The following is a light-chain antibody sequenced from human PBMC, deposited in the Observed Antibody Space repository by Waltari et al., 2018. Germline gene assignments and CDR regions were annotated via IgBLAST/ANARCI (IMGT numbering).Light chain of an antibody. CDR1: SSDVATYDL. V-gene: IGLV2-23*02. CDR3: SSYAGHNTWI. J-gene: IGLJ2*01. Sequence: QSALTQSASVSVSPGQSLTIPCPGTSSDVATYDLVSWFQQHPGKAPTLIIYEVTKRPSGFSDRFSGFKSGNTASLTISGLRAEDDTDYYCSSYAGHNTWIFGGGTKLTVL. CDR2: EVT.